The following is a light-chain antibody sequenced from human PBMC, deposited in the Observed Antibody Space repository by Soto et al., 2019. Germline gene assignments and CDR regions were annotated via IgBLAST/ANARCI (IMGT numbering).Light chain of an antibody. CDR3: SSYTSSSTRV. J-gene: IGLJ1*01. Sequence: SALNEPASVSVSPGQSITISCTRTSSDVGGYNYVSWYQQHPGKAPKLMIYEVSNRPSGVSNCFSGSKSGNTASLTISGLQAEDEADYSCSSYTSSSTRVFGTGTKVTVL. V-gene: IGLV2-14*01. CDR2: EVS. CDR1: SSDVGGYNY.